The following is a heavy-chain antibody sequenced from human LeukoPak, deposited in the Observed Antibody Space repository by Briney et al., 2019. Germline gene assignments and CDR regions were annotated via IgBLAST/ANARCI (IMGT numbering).Heavy chain of an antibody. CDR1: GFTFSNYW. V-gene: IGHV3-74*01. CDR2: IYDDGSST. J-gene: IGHJ5*02. D-gene: IGHD4-17*01. Sequence: QAGGSLRPSCAASGFTFSNYWTGCVRQAPGNGLVWDSRIYDDGSSTGYADSVKGRFTISRDNAKNTLYLQISSLRAEDTAIYYCARGSGSYGSTWGQGTLVTVSS. CDR3: ARGSGSYGST.